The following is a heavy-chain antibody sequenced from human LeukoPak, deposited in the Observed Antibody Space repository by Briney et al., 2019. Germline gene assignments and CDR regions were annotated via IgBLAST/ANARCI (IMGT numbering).Heavy chain of an antibody. CDR1: GGSISSYY. J-gene: IGHJ5*02. CDR2: IYTSGRT. D-gene: IGHD6-19*01. V-gene: IGHV4-4*07. CDR3: ARDKGIAVAGTDRDWFDP. Sequence: SETLSLTCTVSGGSISSYYWSWSRQPAGKGLEWIGRIYTSGRTNYNPSLQSRVPMSVDTSKNQFSLKLRSVTAADTVVYYCARDKGIAVAGTDRDWFDPWRQGTLATVSS.